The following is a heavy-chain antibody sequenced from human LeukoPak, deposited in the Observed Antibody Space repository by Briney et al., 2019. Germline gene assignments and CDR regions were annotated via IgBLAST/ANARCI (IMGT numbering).Heavy chain of an antibody. CDR1: GLTFSSYE. V-gene: IGHV3-48*01. Sequence: PGGSLRLSCAASGLTFSSYEMNWVRQAPGKGLEWVSYISSSSSTIYYADSVKGRFTISRDNSKNTLYLQMNSLRAEDTAVYYCAREGGSIAAVHYYYYMDVWGKGTTVTVSS. CDR3: AREGGSIAAVHYYYYMDV. D-gene: IGHD6-13*01. J-gene: IGHJ6*03. CDR2: ISSSSSTI.